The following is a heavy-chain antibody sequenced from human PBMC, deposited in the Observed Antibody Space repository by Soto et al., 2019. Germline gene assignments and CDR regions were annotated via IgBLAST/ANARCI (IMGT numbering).Heavy chain of an antibody. CDR2: TSYDGSNN. D-gene: IGHD3-16*01. CDR3: ARWGTTGGLDV. J-gene: IGHJ4*02. Sequence: QVQLVESGGGVVQPGTSLRLSCVGSGFTFRSYVIHWVRQAPGKGLEWVALTSYDGSNNFYGDSVKGRFTISRHNSRNTLELQMDSLTFEGTALYYCARWGTTGGLDVWGQGTVVSVSS. V-gene: IGHV3-33*05. CDR1: GFTFRSYV.